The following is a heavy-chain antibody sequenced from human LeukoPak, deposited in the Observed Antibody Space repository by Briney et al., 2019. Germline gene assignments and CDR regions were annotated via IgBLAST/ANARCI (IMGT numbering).Heavy chain of an antibody. CDR1: GFTFSSYS. CDR3: ARDQEGLQYFDWLFY. D-gene: IGHD3-9*01. V-gene: IGHV3-21*01. CDR2: ISSSSSYI. J-gene: IGHJ4*02. Sequence: GGSLRLSCAASGFTFSSYSMNWVRQAPGKGLEWVSSISSSSSYIYYADSVKGRFTISRDNAKNSLYLQMNSLRAEDTAVYYCARDQEGLQYFDWLFYWGQGTLVTVSS.